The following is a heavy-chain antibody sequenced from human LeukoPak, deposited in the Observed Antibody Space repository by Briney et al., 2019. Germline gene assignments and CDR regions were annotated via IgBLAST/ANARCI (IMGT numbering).Heavy chain of an antibody. CDR2: INSDGSST. CDR3: ATHYDSSGYYWNAFDI. D-gene: IGHD3-22*01. Sequence: GGSLRLSCAASGFTFGSYWMHWVRQAPGKGLVWVSRINSDGSSTSYADSVKGRFTISRDNAKNTLYLQMNSLRAEDTAVYYCATHYDSSGYYWNAFDIWGQGTMVTVSS. CDR1: GFTFGSYW. V-gene: IGHV3-74*01. J-gene: IGHJ3*02.